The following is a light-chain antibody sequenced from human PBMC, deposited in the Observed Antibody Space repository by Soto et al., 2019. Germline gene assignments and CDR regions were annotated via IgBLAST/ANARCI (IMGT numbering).Light chain of an antibody. J-gene: IGLJ1*01. V-gene: IGLV2-14*01. CDR3: SSYTSSSTHNYV. Sequence: QSALTQPASVSGSPGQSITISCTGTSSDVGGYNYVSWYQQHPGKAPKLMIYDVSNRPSGVSNRFSGSKSGNTASLTISGLQAEDEDDYYCSSYTSSSTHNYVFGTGTKVTVL. CDR2: DVS. CDR1: SSDVGGYNY.